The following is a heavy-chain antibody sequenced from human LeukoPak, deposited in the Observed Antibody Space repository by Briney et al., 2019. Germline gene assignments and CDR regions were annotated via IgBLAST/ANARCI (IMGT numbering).Heavy chain of an antibody. CDR3: AKDRSFTSETLDY. Sequence: PGGSLRLSCAASGFTFSSYDIHWVRQAPGKGLEWVTIILYDGSNKYYSDSVKGRFTISRDNSKNTLYLQMNSLRPEDTAVYYCAKDRSFTSETLDYWGQGTLVTVSS. D-gene: IGHD1-1*01. J-gene: IGHJ4*02. CDR2: ILYDGSNK. V-gene: IGHV3-30*02. CDR1: GFTFSSYD.